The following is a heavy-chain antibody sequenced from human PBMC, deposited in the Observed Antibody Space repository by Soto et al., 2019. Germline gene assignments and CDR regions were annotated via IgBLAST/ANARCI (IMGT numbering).Heavy chain of an antibody. CDR1: GFTVSSNY. Sequence: EVQLVESGGGLIQPGGSLRLSCAASGFTVSSNYMSWVRQAPGKGLEWVSVIYSGGSTYYADSVKGRFTISRDNSKNTLYLQMNCLRAEDTAVYYCARDRWGPKTVPNAFDIWGQGTMVTVSS. V-gene: IGHV3-53*01. CDR2: IYSGGST. CDR3: ARDRWGPKTVPNAFDI. D-gene: IGHD4-17*01. J-gene: IGHJ3*02.